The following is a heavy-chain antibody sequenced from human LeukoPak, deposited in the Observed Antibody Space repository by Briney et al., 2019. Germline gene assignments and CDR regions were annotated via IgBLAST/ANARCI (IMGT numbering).Heavy chain of an antibody. V-gene: IGHV4-34*01. CDR2: INHSGST. CDR3: ARGAPITIFGVVITHRAYFDY. D-gene: IGHD3-3*01. Sequence: SETLSLTCAVYGGSFSGYYWSWIRQPPGKGLEWIGEINHSGSTNYNPSLKGRVTISVDTSKNQFSLKLSSVTAADTAVYYCARGAPITIFGVVITHRAYFDYWGQGTLVTVSS. CDR1: GGSFSGYY. J-gene: IGHJ4*02.